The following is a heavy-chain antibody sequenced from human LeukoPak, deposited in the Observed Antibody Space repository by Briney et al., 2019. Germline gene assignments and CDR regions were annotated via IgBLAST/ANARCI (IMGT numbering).Heavy chain of an antibody. D-gene: IGHD6-13*01. V-gene: IGHV1-18*01. J-gene: IGHJ5*02. CDR3: ARGFSSSWGHNWFGP. Sequence: ASVKVCCKASGSTFTSYGISWMRQAPGQGLEWMGWISAYNGNTNYAQKLPGRVTMTTDTYTSTAYMELRRLRCDDTAVYYCARGFSSSWGHNWFGPWGKGPLVTVSS. CDR1: GSTFTSYG. CDR2: ISAYNGNT.